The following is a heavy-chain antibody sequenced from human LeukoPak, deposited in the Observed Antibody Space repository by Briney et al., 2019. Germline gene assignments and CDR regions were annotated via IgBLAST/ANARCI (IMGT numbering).Heavy chain of an antibody. Sequence: SETLSLTCTVSGGSISSGNYYWSWIRQHPGKGLEWIGYIHHSGSIYYNPSLKSRVIISVDTSKNQFSLKLNSVTAADTAVYYCATYGSGSYRFDPWGQGTLVTVSS. J-gene: IGHJ5*02. CDR3: ATYGSGSYRFDP. CDR2: IHHSGSI. V-gene: IGHV4-31*03. CDR1: GGSISSGNYY. D-gene: IGHD3-10*01.